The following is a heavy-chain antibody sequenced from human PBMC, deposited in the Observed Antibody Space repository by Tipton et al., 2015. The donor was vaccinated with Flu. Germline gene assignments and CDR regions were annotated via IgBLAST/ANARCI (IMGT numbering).Heavy chain of an antibody. V-gene: IGHV3-23*01. CDR3: AKRAAGGSDWGRFDY. J-gene: IGHJ4*02. CDR2: ISGSGGYT. CDR1: GFTFSSHA. D-gene: IGHD7-27*01. Sequence: SLRLSCAASGFTFSSHAMTWVRQAPGKGLEWVSGISGSGGYTYYADSVKGRFTISRDNSKNTLYLQMNGLRAEDTALYYCAKRAAGGSDWGRFDYWGQGTLVTVSS.